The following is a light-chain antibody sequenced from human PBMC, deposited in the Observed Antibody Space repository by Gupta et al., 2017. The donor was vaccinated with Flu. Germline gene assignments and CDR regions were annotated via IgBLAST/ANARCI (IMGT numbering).Light chain of an antibody. V-gene: IGKV3-20*01. CDR2: GAL. Sequence: EIVLTQSPGTLSLSPGERATLSCRASQSVSSSYLAWYQQKPGQAPRLLIYGALRRATGIPDRFSGTGSGTDFTLTISRLEPEDVAVYYCKQYGKAPWTFGQGTKVEIK. CDR3: KQYGKAPWT. CDR1: QSVSSSY. J-gene: IGKJ1*01.